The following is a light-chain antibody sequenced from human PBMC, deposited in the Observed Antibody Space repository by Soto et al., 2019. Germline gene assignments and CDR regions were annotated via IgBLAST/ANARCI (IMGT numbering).Light chain of an antibody. V-gene: IGKV3-20*01. CDR2: GAS. CDR3: QQYGSSLFT. CDR1: QSVSSSY. J-gene: IGKJ3*01. Sequence: EIVLTQSPGTLSLSPGERATLSCRASQSVSSSYLAWYQQKPGQAARPLIYGASSRATGIPDRFSGSGSGTDVTLTISRLEPEDFAVYYCQQYGSSLFTCGPGTKVDIK.